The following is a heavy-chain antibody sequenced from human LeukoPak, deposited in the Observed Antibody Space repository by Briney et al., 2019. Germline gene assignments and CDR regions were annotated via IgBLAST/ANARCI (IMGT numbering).Heavy chain of an antibody. J-gene: IGHJ2*01. Sequence: SVKVSCKASGGTFSSYGFNWVRQAPGQGLEWMGGIIPIFGRTSYAQKFQGRVTITADESTSTAYMELSSLRSEDTAVYYCARPNTYNWNDHWYFDLWGRGTLVTVSS. D-gene: IGHD1-1*01. V-gene: IGHV1-69*01. CDR2: IIPIFGRT. CDR3: ARPNTYNWNDHWYFDL. CDR1: GGTFSSYG.